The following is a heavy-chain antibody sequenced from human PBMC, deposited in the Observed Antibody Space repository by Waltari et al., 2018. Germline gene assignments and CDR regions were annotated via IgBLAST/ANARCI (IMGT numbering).Heavy chain of an antibody. Sequence: QVRLVQSGTEVKRPGASVKVSCKASGFTFNNFGFSWVRQAHGHGLEWLGWISTYSGATHYAEKFQGRVTMTTDTSTDIVYMDLRSLRSDDTAVYFCARNIMRRIDEWGQGTLLTVSS. CDR2: ISTYSGAT. J-gene: IGHJ4*02. CDR3: ARNIMRRIDE. CDR1: GFTFNNFG. D-gene: IGHD3-16*01. V-gene: IGHV1-18*01.